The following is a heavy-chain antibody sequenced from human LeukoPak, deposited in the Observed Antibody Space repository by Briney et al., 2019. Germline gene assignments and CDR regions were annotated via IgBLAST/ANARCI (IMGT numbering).Heavy chain of an antibody. CDR1: GYSISSGFY. D-gene: IGHD4-23*01. CDR3: ARAVGTSRNFFDY. Sequence: SETLSLTCTVSGYSISSGFYWGWIRQPPGKGLECIGSIYHSGSTYYNPSLKSRVTISVDTSKNQFSLNLSSVTAADTAMYYCARAVGTSRNFFDYWGQGTLVTVSS. J-gene: IGHJ4*02. CDR2: IYHSGST. V-gene: IGHV4-38-2*02.